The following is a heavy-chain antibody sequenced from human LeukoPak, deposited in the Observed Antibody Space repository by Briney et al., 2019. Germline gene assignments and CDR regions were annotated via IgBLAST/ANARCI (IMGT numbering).Heavy chain of an antibody. V-gene: IGHV4-4*02. CDR1: GGSISSSNW. J-gene: IGHJ4*02. Sequence: SETLSLTCAVSGGSISSSNWWSWVRQPPGKGLEWIGEIYHSGSTNYNPSLKSRVTISVDKSKNQFSLKLSSVTAADTAVYYCARSAPHSSSWSMVSGGYFDYWGQGTLVTVSS. CDR2: IYHSGST. CDR3: ARSAPHSSSWSMVSGGYFDY. D-gene: IGHD6-13*01.